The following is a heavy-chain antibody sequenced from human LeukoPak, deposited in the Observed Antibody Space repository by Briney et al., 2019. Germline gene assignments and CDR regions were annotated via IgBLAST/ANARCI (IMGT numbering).Heavy chain of an antibody. J-gene: IGHJ4*02. V-gene: IGHV4-4*07. CDR1: GGSISSYY. Sequence: PSETLSLTCTVSGGSISSYYWSWVRQPAGKGLEWIGRIYSSGSTNYNPSLKSRVTMSVDTSKNQLSLDLSSVTAADTALYYCARYGYSSSAFDYWGQGTLVTVSS. CDR3: ARYGYSSSAFDY. CDR2: IYSSGST. D-gene: IGHD6-13*01.